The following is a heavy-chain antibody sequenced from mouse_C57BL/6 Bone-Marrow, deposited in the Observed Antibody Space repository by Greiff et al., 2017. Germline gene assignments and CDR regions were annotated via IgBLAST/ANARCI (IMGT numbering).Heavy chain of an antibody. D-gene: IGHD1-1*01. CDR2: IYPRSGNT. CDR1: GYTFTSYG. V-gene: IGHV1-81*01. Sequence: QVQLQQSGAELARPGASVKLSCKASGYTFTSYGISWVKQRTGQGLEWIGEIYPRSGNTYYNEKFKGKATLTADKSSSTAYMELRSRTSEDSAVYFCARKGIYGSIYYFDYWGQGTTLTVSS. CDR3: ARKGIYGSIYYFDY. J-gene: IGHJ2*01.